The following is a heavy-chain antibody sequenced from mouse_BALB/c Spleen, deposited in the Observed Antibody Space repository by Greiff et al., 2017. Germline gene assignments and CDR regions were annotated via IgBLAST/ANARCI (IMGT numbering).Heavy chain of an antibody. Sequence: EVKLMESGPGLVKPSQSLSLTCSVTGYSITSGYYWNWIRQFPGNKLEWMGYISYDGSNNYNPSLKNRISITRDTSKNQFFLKLNSVTTEDTATYYCARDLAVYYDYPWFAYWGQGTLVTVSA. CDR2: ISYDGSN. CDR1: GYSITSGYY. CDR3: ARDLAVYYDYPWFAY. D-gene: IGHD2-4*01. J-gene: IGHJ3*01. V-gene: IGHV3-6*02.